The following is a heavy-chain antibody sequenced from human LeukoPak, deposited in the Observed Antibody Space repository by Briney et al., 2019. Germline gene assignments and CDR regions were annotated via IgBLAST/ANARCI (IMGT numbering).Heavy chain of an antibody. Sequence: PSETLSLTCTVSGGSISSYYWSWIRQPPGKGLEWIGSIYYSGSTYYNPSLKSRVTISVDTSKNQFSLKLSSVTAADTAVYYCARGVHDGYSYAPFDYWGQGTLVTVSS. CDR3: ARGVHDGYSYAPFDY. V-gene: IGHV4-59*12. J-gene: IGHJ4*02. D-gene: IGHD5-18*01. CDR2: IYYSGST. CDR1: GGSISSYY.